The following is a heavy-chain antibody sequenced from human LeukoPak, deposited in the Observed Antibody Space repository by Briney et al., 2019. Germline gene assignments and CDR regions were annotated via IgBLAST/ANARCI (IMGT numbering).Heavy chain of an antibody. D-gene: IGHD1-26*01. CDR1: GGSFSGYY. CDR3: ARDPEWELLGGFDY. Sequence: SETLSLTCAVYGGSFSGYYWSWIRQPPGKGLEWIGEINHSGSTNYNPSLKSRVTISVDTSKNQFSLKLSSVTAADTAVYYCARDPEWELLGGFDYWGQGTLVTVSS. CDR2: INHSGST. V-gene: IGHV4-34*01. J-gene: IGHJ4*02.